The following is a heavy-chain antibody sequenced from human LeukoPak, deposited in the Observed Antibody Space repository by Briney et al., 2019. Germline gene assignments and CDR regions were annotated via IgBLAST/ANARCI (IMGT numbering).Heavy chain of an antibody. D-gene: IGHD6-6*01. J-gene: IGHJ5*02. CDR2: IYYSGST. Sequence: SETLSLTCTVSGGSISSSSYYWGWIRQPPGKGLEWIGSIYYSGSTYYNPSLKSRVTISVDTSKNQFSLKLSSVTAADTAVYYCARDSSSVNWFDPWGQGTLVTVSS. V-gene: IGHV4-39*02. CDR1: GGSISSSSYY. CDR3: ARDSSSVNWFDP.